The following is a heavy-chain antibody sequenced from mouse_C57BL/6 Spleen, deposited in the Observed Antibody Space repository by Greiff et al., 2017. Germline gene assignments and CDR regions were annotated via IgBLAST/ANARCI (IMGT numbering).Heavy chain of an antibody. Sequence: QVQLKQPGTELVKPGASVKLSCKASGYTFTSYWMHWVKQRPGQGLGWIGNINPSNGGTNNNEKFKSKATLTVDKSSSTAYMQLTRLTSEDSAVYNCAREGIYYDYDGFAYWGQGTLVTVSA. D-gene: IGHD2-4*01. CDR2: INPSNGGT. V-gene: IGHV1-53*01. CDR1: GYTFTSYW. CDR3: AREGIYYDYDGFAY. J-gene: IGHJ3*01.